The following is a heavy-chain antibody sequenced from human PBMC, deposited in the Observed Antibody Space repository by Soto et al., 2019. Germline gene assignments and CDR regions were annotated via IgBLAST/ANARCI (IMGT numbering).Heavy chain of an antibody. CDR1: GFTFSIYS. J-gene: IGHJ4*02. Sequence: GSLRLSCSASGFTFSIYSMNWVRQAPGKGLEWVSSISSSSSYIYYADSVKGRFTISRDNAKNSLYLQMNSLRAEDTAVYYCARDVQGYDFWSGYPRDGPFDYWGQGTLVTVSS. V-gene: IGHV3-21*01. CDR2: ISSSSSYI. D-gene: IGHD3-3*01. CDR3: ARDVQGYDFWSGYPRDGPFDY.